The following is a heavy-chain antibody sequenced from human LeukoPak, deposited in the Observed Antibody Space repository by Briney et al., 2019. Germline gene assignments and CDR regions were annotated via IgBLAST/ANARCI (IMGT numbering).Heavy chain of an antibody. D-gene: IGHD6-13*01. V-gene: IGHV4-59*11. CDR3: ARGYSSSWSNYYYYYMDV. Sequence: SETLSLTCTVSGGSISSHYWSWIRQPPGKGLEWIGYIYYSGSTNYNPSLKSRVTISVDTSKNQFSLKLSSVTAADTAVYYCARGYSSSWSNYYYYYMDVWGKRTTVTVSS. CDR1: GGSISSHY. J-gene: IGHJ6*03. CDR2: IYYSGST.